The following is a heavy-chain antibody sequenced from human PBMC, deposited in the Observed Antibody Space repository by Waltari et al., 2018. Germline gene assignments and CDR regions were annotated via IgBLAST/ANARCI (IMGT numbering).Heavy chain of an antibody. D-gene: IGHD5-12*01. J-gene: IGHJ3*01. V-gene: IGHV1-69*02. CDR2: SIPMPGIT. CDR3: ARRVSTKGAFEV. CDR1: GGPFSSVG. Sequence: QVQLVQSGAEVKQPGSSVKVSCKSSGGPFSSVGLHWLRQAPGQGLKWMGKSIPMPGITDYEQKFQGRLRSTADRSTTTGYMELRSLGSEDTAIYYCARRVSTKGAFEVWGRGTLVTVSP.